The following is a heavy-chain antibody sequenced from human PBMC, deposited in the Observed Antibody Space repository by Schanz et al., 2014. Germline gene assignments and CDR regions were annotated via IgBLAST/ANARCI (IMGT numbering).Heavy chain of an antibody. D-gene: IGHD3-10*01. J-gene: IGHJ4*02. Sequence: QVQLVESGGGVVQFGRSLRLSCVASGFTFSSYGMHWVRQAPGKGLEWVAVIWNDENNKYYADSVKGRFTISRDNSNNTFYLQMNSLRAEDTALYYCARANYRRKINFDYWGRGALVTVSS. V-gene: IGHV3-33*01. CDR2: IWNDENNK. CDR1: GFTFSSYG. CDR3: ARANYRRKINFDY.